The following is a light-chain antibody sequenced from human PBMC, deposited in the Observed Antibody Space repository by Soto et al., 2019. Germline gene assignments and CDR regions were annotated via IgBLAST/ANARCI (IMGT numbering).Light chain of an antibody. V-gene: IGKV3-11*01. CDR2: DAS. Sequence: EIVLTQSPATLSLSPGERATLSCRASQSVSSYLAWYQQKPGQAPRLLIYDASNRATGIPARFSGSGSGTDFTLTISSLEPEDFAVYYCQQRNSWPPTFGQETKVEIK. J-gene: IGKJ1*01. CDR3: QQRNSWPPT. CDR1: QSVSSY.